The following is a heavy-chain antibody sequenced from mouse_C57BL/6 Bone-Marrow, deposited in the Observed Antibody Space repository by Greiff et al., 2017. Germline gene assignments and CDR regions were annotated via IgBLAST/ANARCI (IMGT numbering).Heavy chain of an antibody. D-gene: IGHD2-3*01. J-gene: IGHJ3*01. CDR1: GFTFSDYG. CDR3: EREDGYSWFAY. CDR2: ISSGSSTI. V-gene: IGHV5-17*01. Sequence: DVHLVESGGGLVKPGGSLKLSCAASGFTFSDYGMHWVRQAPEKGLEWVAYISSGSSTIYYADTVKGRFTISRDNAKNTLFLQMTSLRSEDTAMYCCEREDGYSWFAYWGQGTLVTVSA.